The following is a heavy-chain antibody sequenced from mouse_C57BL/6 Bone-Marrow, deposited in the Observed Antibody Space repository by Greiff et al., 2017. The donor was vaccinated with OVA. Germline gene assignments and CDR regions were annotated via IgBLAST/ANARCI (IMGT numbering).Heavy chain of an antibody. D-gene: IGHD1-1*01. CDR3: ARGALSTTLVDYFDY. Sequence: QVQLQQPGAELVKPGASVKLSCKASGYTFTSYWMHWVKQRPGQGLEWIGMIHPNSGSMNYNEKFKSKATLTVDKSSSTAYMQLRRLTSEDSAVYYCARGALSTTLVDYFDYWGQGTTLTVSA. J-gene: IGHJ2*01. CDR1: GYTFTSYW. CDR2: IHPNSGSM. V-gene: IGHV1-64*01.